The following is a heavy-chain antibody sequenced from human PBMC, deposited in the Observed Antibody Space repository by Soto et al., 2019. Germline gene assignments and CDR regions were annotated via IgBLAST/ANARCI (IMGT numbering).Heavy chain of an antibody. V-gene: IGHV2-5*01. J-gene: IGHJ3*02. CDR3: ANKLPVTTSAFDS. D-gene: IGHD4-17*01. CDR1: GFSLNTSGVG. Sequence: QITLKESGPTLVKPTQTLTLTCTFSGFSLNTSGVGVGWVRQPPGRALEWLAVIYWTDDKRYSPSLKSRLSIPKDTSKNQVVLTMTNMDPMDTVIFFCANKLPVTTSAFDSWGQGTMVTVS. CDR2: IYWTDDK.